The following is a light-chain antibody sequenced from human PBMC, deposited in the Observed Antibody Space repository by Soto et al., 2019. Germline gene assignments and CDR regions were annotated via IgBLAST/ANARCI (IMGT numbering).Light chain of an antibody. CDR2: DAS. CDR3: QQRSNWPT. CDR1: QTVGGS. V-gene: IGKV3-11*01. J-gene: IGKJ5*01. Sequence: EIVLTQSPATLSLSPGERATLSCRASQTVGGSLAWYQQKPGQAPRLLISDASNRATGIPARFSGSGSGTDFTLTISSLESEDFAIYYCQQRSNWPTFGQGTRLEIK.